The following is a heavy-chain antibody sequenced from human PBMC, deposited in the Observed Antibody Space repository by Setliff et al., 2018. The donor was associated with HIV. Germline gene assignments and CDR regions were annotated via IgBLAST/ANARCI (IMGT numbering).Heavy chain of an antibody. CDR3: ARGALLAVFDFDH. CDR1: GYTFTTYS. D-gene: IGHD3-10*01. CDR2: INVGNGDT. J-gene: IGHJ4*02. V-gene: IGHV1-3*01. Sequence: ASVKVSCKASGYTFTTYSLHWVRQAPGHSLEWMGWINVGNGDTKYSPELQGRISITRDTSANTAYMELSSLRSDDTAVYFCARGALLAVFDFDHWGQGTQVTVPS.